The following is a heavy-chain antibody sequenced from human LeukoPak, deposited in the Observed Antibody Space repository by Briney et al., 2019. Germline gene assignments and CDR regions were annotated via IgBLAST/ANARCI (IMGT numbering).Heavy chain of an antibody. V-gene: IGHV3-7*04. Sequence: GGSLRLSCAASGFTFSNYWINWVRQAPGKGLEWVANIKQDGSETYCVDSVKGRFTISRDNAKNSLYLQMNSLRDEDTAVYYCARGMAYFRHWGQGTLVTVSS. CDR3: ARGMAYFRH. J-gene: IGHJ1*01. CDR1: GFTFSNYW. CDR2: IKQDGSET. D-gene: IGHD2-8*01.